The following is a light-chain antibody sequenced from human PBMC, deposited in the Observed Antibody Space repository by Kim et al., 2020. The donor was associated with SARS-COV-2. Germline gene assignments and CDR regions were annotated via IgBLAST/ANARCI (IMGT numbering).Light chain of an antibody. CDR3: QQYGSPPQT. V-gene: IGKV3-20*01. Sequence: SPGERATLSCRAHHTVRSSYLAWYQHKPGQPPRLLIYDASKRATDIPDRFRGSGSGTDFTLTISRLEPEDFAVYFCQQYGSPPQTFGQGTKLEIK. CDR1: HTVRSSY. J-gene: IGKJ2*01. CDR2: DAS.